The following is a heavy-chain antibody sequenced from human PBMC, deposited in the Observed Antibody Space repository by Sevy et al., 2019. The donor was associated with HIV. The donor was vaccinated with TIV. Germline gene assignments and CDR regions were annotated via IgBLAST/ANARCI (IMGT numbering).Heavy chain of an antibody. J-gene: IGHJ6*02. Sequence: ASVKVSCKASGYTFTSYYMHWVRQPPGQGLEWMGIINPSGGSTSYAQKFQGRVTITRDTSTSTVYMELSSLRSEDTAVYYCAQAELERAGRECTDGMDVWGQGTTVTVSS. CDR2: INPSGGST. CDR3: AQAELERAGRECTDGMDV. V-gene: IGHV1-46*01. CDR1: GYTFTSYY. D-gene: IGHD1-1*01.